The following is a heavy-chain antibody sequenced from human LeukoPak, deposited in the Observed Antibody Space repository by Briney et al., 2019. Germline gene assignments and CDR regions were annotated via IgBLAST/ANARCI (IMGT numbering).Heavy chain of an antibody. CDR1: GDSISNYY. D-gene: IGHD3-9*01. V-gene: IGHV4-4*07. CDR2: IYTSGST. Sequence: SETLSLTCTVSGDSISNYYWSWIRQPAGKGLEWIGRIYTSGSTNYNPSLKSRVTMSVDTSKNQFSLKLSSVTAADTAVYYCARDRHGILTGYYFDYWGQGTLVTVSS. J-gene: IGHJ4*02. CDR3: ARDRHGILTGYYFDY.